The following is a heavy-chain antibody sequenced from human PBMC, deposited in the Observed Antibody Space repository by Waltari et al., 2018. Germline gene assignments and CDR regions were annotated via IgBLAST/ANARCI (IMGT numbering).Heavy chain of an antibody. CDR3: AKGRGYDFFDS. D-gene: IGHD3-3*01. V-gene: IGHV3-23*01. CDR1: GFRFIVFA. CDR2: IRGSGDST. J-gene: IGHJ4*02. Sequence: QLLESGGGLVQPGGSLRLSCAASGFRFIVFAMNWVRQAPGKGLGWVSGIRGSGDSTYYANSVKGRFTISRDNSKNTLSLQMDGLRAEDTAVYYCAKGRGYDFFDSWGQGTLVTVSS.